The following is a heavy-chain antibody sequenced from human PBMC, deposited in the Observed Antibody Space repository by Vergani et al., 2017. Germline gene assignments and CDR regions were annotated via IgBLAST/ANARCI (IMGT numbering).Heavy chain of an antibody. CDR3: ARELGVDGTAMPRGDY. D-gene: IGHD5-18*01. CDR2: IIPIFGTA. Sequence: QVQLVQSGAEVKKPGSSVKVSCKASGGTFSSYAISWVRQAPGQGLEWMGRIIPIFGTANYAQKFQGRVTITADESTSTAYMELRSLRSDDTAVYYCARELGVDGTAMPRGDYWGQGTLVTVSS. CDR1: GGTFSSYA. J-gene: IGHJ4*02. V-gene: IGHV1-69*13.